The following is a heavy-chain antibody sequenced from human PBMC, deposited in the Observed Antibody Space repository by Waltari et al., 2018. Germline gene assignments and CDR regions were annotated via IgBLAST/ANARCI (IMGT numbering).Heavy chain of an antibody. CDR3: AGLVVYALTDY. J-gene: IGHJ4*02. D-gene: IGHD2-8*02. V-gene: IGHV4-39*07. CDR2: IYYSGST. CDR1: GGSIRSSSYY. Sequence: QLQLQESGPGLVKPSETLSLTCTVSGGSIRSSSYYWGWIRQPPGKGLEWIGSIYYSGSTYYNPSLKSRVTISVDTSKNQFSLKLSSVTAADTAVYYCAGLVVYALTDYWGQGTLVTVSS.